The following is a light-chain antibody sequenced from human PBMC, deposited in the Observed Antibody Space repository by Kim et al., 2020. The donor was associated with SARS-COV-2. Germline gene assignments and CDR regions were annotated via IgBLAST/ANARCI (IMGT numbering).Light chain of an antibody. J-gene: IGLJ3*02. Sequence: LTQPPSVSKGLRQTATLTCTGNNNNVGNQGAAWLQQHQGHPPRLLSYRDNNRPSGISERFSASRSENTASLTITGLQPEDEADYYCSAWDRSLSAWVFGGGTQLTVL. V-gene: IGLV10-54*01. CDR2: RDN. CDR1: NNNVGNQG. CDR3: SAWDRSLSAWV.